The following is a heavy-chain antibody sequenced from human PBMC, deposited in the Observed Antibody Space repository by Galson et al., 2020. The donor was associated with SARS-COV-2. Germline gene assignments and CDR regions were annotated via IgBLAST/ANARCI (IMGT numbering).Heavy chain of an antibody. V-gene: IGHV3-48*03. CDR3: ARDSRGYYFVLDAFDI. D-gene: IGHD3-22*01. CDR1: GFTFSSYE. CDR2: ISISGSTI. Sequence: TWGSLRLSCAASGFTFSSYEMNWVRQAPGKGLEWVSYISISGSTIYYADSVKGRFTISRDNAKNSLYLQMNSLRAEDTAVYYCARDSRGYYFVLDAFDIWGQGTMVTVSS. J-gene: IGHJ3*02.